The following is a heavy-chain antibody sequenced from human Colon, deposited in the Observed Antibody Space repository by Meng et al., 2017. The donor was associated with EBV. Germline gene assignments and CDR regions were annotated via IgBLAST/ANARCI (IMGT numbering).Heavy chain of an antibody. CDR2: IIHGGSP. CDR1: SWSLSGAY. J-gene: IGHJ4*02. D-gene: IGHD2-8*02. V-gene: IGHV4-34*12. CDR3: ARRPTGIDY. Sequence: QGELRQWGAGLLKPSETLSPPCAVNSWSLSGAYLNWIRQPPGKGLGGIGEIIHGGSPGYNPSLKSRVTISIDTSKNQLSLMLSSVTAADTAVYYCARRPTGIDYWGQGTLVTVFS.